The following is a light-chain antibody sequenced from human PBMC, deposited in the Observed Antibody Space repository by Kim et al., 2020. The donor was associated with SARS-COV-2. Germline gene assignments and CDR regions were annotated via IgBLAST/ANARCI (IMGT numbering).Light chain of an antibody. CDR3: KSYDSSVHWV. J-gene: IGLJ3*02. Sequence: NFMLTQPHSVSESPGKTVTISCTRSSGSIASNYVQWYQQRPGSAPTTVIYEDNQRPSGVPDRFSGSIDSSSNSASLTISGLKTEDEADYYCKSYDSSVHWVFGGGTKLTVL. V-gene: IGLV6-57*03. CDR1: SGSIASNY. CDR2: EDN.